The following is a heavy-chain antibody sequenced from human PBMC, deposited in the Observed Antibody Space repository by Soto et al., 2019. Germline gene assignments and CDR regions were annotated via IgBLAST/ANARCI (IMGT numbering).Heavy chain of an antibody. CDR2: IYPGDSDT. Sequence: TGESLKISCKASGYKFSNYWIGWVRQKPGKGLEWMGIIYPGDSDTRYSPSLQGQVTISADKSIATAYLQWDTLKASDTAMYYCAIPGVYIVRGYSDAFDIWGQGTMVTVSS. V-gene: IGHV5-51*01. D-gene: IGHD2-15*01. J-gene: IGHJ3*02. CDR3: AIPGVYIVRGYSDAFDI. CDR1: GYKFSNYW.